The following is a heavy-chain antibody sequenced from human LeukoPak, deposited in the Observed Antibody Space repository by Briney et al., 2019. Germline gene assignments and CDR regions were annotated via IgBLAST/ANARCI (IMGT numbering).Heavy chain of an antibody. CDR1: GYTFTSYY. Sequence: GASVKVSCKTSGYTFTSYYMHWVRQAPGQGFEGMGIINPSGGSTTYAQKFQGRVTMTRDTSTSTVYMELSSLRSEDTAVYYCARTGMAAYNILTQDWGQGTLVTVSS. J-gene: IGHJ4*02. V-gene: IGHV1-46*01. CDR2: INPSGGST. CDR3: ARTGMAAYNILTQD. D-gene: IGHD3-9*01.